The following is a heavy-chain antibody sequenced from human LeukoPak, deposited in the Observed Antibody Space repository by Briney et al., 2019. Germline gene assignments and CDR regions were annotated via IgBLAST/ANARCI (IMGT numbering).Heavy chain of an antibody. CDR3: ARDYYDSSGYSHVVRYFDY. CDR1: GGTFSSYA. D-gene: IGHD3-22*01. J-gene: IGHJ4*02. CDR2: IIPIFGTA. Sequence: SVKDSCKASGGTFSSYAISWVRQAPGQGLEWMGGIIPIFGTANYAQKFQGRVTITADESTSTAYMELSSLRSEDTAVYYCARDYYDSSGYSHVVRYFDYWGQGTLVTVSS. V-gene: IGHV1-69*13.